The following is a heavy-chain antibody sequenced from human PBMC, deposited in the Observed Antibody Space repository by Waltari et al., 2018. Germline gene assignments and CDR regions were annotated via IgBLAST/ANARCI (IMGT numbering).Heavy chain of an antibody. D-gene: IGHD3-22*01. V-gene: IGHV4-38-2*01. J-gene: IGHJ4*02. Sequence: QVQLQESGPGLVKPSETLSLTCAVSGYSISSGYYWGWIRQPPGKGLEWIGSIYHSGSTYYTPSLNSRVTISVDTSKNQFSLKLSSVTAADTAVYYCARLRYYDSSGYRFDYWGQGTLVTVSS. CDR1: GYSISSGYY. CDR2: IYHSGST. CDR3: ARLRYYDSSGYRFDY.